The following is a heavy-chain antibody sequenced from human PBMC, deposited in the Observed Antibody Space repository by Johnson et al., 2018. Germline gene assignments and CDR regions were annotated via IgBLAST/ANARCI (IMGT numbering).Heavy chain of an antibody. J-gene: IGHJ3*02. CDR2: ISSNGGST. CDR1: GFTFSSYA. Sequence: VQLVESGGGLVQPGGSLRLSCAASGFTFSSYAMHWVRQAPGKGLEYVSAISSNGGSTSYANSVKGRFTISSDNAKNTLYLQMGSLRAEDMAVYYCSRVGANDAFDIWGQGTMVTVSS. V-gene: IGHV3-64*01. D-gene: IGHD5-12*01. CDR3: SRVGANDAFDI.